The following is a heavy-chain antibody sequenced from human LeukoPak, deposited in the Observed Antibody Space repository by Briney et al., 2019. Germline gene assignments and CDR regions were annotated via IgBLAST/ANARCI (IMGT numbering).Heavy chain of an antibody. V-gene: IGHV3-11*04. CDR2: ISSSGSTI. Sequence: PGGSLRLSCAASGFTFSDYYMSWIRQAPGKGLEWVSYISSSGSTIYYADSVKGRFTISRDNAKNSLYLQMNSLRAEDTAVYHCAAYSYGQTDAFDIWGQGTMVTVSS. CDR3: AAYSYGQTDAFDI. J-gene: IGHJ3*02. CDR1: GFTFSDYY. D-gene: IGHD5-18*01.